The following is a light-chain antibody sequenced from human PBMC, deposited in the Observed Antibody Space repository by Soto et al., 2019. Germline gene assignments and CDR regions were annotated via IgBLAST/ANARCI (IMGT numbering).Light chain of an antibody. CDR1: QSISSY. CDR3: QQYFSSPWT. V-gene: IGKV3-15*01. CDR2: GAS. Sequence: ETLMTQSPATLAASLGERCTLTCRASQSISSYLAWYQQKPGEAPRLLLYGASTRTAGVPARFSGGGSGTDFTLTIRSLQSEDPAAYYCQQYFSSPWTFGQGTKVDIK. J-gene: IGKJ1*01.